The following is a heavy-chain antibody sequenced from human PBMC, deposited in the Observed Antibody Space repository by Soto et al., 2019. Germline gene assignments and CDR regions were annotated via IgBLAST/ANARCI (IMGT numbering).Heavy chain of an antibody. CDR3: ARADTAMVLPAFDI. J-gene: IGHJ3*02. V-gene: IGHV4-31*03. CDR2: IYYSGST. CDR1: GGSRISYY. D-gene: IGHD5-18*01. Sequence: PSQTLSLTXTVSGGSRISYYWSWIRQHPGKGLEWIGYIYYSGSTYYNPSLKSRVTISVDTSKNQFSLKLSSVTAADTAVYYCARADTAMVLPAFDIWGQGTMVTVSS.